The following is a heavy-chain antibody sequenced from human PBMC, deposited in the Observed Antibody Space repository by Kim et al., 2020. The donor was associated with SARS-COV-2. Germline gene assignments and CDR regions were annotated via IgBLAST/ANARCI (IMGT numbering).Heavy chain of an antibody. CDR3: ARVLGWDSSGYYLLGAFDI. CDR2: IYYSGST. D-gene: IGHD3-22*01. CDR1: GGSISSYY. J-gene: IGHJ3*02. Sequence: SETLSLTCTVSGGSISSYYWSWIRQPPGKGLEWIGYIYYSGSTNYNPSLKSRVTISVDTSKNQFSLKLSSVTAADTAVYYCARVLGWDSSGYYLLGAFDIWGQGTMVTVSS. V-gene: IGHV4-59*01.